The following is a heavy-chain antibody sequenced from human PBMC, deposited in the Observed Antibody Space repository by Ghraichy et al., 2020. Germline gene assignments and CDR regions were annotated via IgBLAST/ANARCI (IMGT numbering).Heavy chain of an antibody. V-gene: IGHV4-34*01. D-gene: IGHD3-9*01. J-gene: IGHJ4*02. CDR3: ARGRVLLRYFDWLYFDY. Sequence: SETLSLTCAVYGGSFSGYYWSWIRQPPGKGLEWIGEIKHSGSTNYNPSLKSRVTISVDTSKNQFSLKLSSVTAADTAGYYCARGRVLLRYFDWLYFDYWGQGTLVTVS. CDR2: IKHSGST. CDR1: GGSFSGYY.